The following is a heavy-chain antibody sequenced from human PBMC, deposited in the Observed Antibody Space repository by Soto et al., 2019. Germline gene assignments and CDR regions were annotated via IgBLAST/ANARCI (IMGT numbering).Heavy chain of an antibody. CDR2: ISGSGGST. CDR1: GFTFSSYA. CDR3: ARTPYITGTTAWFDP. Sequence: GGSLRLSCAASGFTFSSYAMSWVRQAPGKGLEWVSAISGSGGSTYYADSVKGRFTISRDNSKNTLYLQMNSLRAEDTAVYYCARTPYITGTTAWFDPWGQGTLVTVSS. V-gene: IGHV3-23*01. D-gene: IGHD1-7*01. J-gene: IGHJ5*02.